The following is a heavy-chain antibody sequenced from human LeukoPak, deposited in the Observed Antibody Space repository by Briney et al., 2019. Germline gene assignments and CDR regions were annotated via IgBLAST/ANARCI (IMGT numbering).Heavy chain of an antibody. V-gene: IGHV1-8*01. CDR1: GYTFTSYD. J-gene: IGHJ3*02. D-gene: IGHD1-14*01. Sequence: ASVKVSCKASGYTFTSYDINWVRQAPGQGLEWMGWMNPNSGNTGYAQKFQGRVTMTTNTSISTAYMELSSLRSGDTAVYYCARITVDAFDIWGQGTMVTVSS. CDR3: ARITVDAFDI. CDR2: MNPNSGNT.